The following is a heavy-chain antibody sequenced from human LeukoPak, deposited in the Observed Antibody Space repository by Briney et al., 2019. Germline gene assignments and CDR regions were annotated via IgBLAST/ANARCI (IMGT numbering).Heavy chain of an antibody. CDR2: IESGGTT. D-gene: IGHD3-10*02. CDR3: DV. CDR1: GFTFSRTW. Sequence: GGSLTLSCEASGFTFSRTWMHWVRQGPGKGLLWLSRIESGGTTMYAESVKGRFTISRDNAKNTIYLQMNSLYCVRDNYYVMDVWGQGTVVTVAS. V-gene: IGHV3-74*03. J-gene: IGHJ3*01.